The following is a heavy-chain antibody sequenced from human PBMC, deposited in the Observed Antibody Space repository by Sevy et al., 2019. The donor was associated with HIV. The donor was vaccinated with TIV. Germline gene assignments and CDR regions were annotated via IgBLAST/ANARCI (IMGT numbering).Heavy chain of an antibody. Sequence: GGSLRLSCAASGFTFNFHGMDWVRQAPGKGLEWVAFIWHDGSNKYMADSVKGRFTISRDNSKNTLFLQMNSLTVEDTAVYYCTRETDNSARWLDPWGQGTLVTVSS. D-gene: IGHD4-4*01. V-gene: IGHV3-30*02. CDR2: IWHDGSNK. CDR3: TRETDNSARWLDP. J-gene: IGHJ5*02. CDR1: GFTFNFHG.